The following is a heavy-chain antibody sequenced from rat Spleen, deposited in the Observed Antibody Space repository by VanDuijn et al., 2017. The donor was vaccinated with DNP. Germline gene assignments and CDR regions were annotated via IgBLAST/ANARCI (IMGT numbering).Heavy chain of an antibody. CDR3: ANYNSYDGTY. V-gene: IGHV5S23*01. CDR1: GFTFSDYN. J-gene: IGHJ2*01. CDR2: ITTDGGGT. D-gene: IGHD1-12*02. Sequence: EVQLVESGGGLVQPGRSLKFSCAASGFTFSDYNMAWVRQAPGQGLEWVASITTDGGGTYYPDSVKGRFTISRDNADNTVYLQMNSLRSEDTATYYCANYNSYDGTYWGQGVMVTVSS.